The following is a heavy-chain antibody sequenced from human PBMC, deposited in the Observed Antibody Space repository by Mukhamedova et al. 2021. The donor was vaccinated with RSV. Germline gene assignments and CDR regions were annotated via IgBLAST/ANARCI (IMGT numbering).Heavy chain of an antibody. CDR3: ARVSSTSLLDAFDI. Sequence: QWYQRRVTITADKSTSTAYMELSILRSEDTAVYYCARVSSTSLLDAFDIWGQGTMVTVSS. J-gene: IGHJ3*02. V-gene: IGHV1-69*04. D-gene: IGHD2-2*01.